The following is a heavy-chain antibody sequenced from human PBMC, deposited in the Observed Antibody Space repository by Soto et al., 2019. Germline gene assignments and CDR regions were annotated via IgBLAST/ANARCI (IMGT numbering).Heavy chain of an antibody. V-gene: IGHV4-34*01. D-gene: IGHD1-7*01. CDR3: ARGGELHTSYFDY. CDR2: INHSGIT. CDR1: GGSFSGYY. Sequence: SETLSLTCAVYGGSFSGYYWSWIRQPPGKGLEWIGEINHSGITNYNPSLKSRVNISVDTSKNQFSLKLSSVTAADTAVYYCARGGELHTSYFDYWGQGTLVTVSS. J-gene: IGHJ4*02.